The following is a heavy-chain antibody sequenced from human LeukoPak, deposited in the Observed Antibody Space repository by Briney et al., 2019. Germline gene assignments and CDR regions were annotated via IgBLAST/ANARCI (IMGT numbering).Heavy chain of an antibody. D-gene: IGHD3-9*01. Sequence: GGSLRLSCAASGFTFSSYAMHWVRQAPGKGLEWVAVISYDGSNKYYADSVKGRFTISRDNAKNSLYLQMNSLRVEDTALYYCARNYPDGGGGRYFDWLPVFWGQGTLVTVSS. J-gene: IGHJ4*02. CDR1: GFTFSSYA. V-gene: IGHV3-30-3*01. CDR2: ISYDGSNK. CDR3: ARNYPDGGGGRYFDWLPVF.